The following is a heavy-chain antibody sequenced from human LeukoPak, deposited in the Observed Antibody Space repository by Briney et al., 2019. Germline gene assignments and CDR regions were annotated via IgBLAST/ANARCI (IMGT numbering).Heavy chain of an antibody. CDR1: GGSISSYY. CDR3: ATYDSSGYQLDY. Sequence: SETLSLTCTVSGGSISSYYWSWIRQPPGKGLEWIGYIYYSGSTNYNPSLKSRVTISVDTSKNQFSLKLSSVTAADTAVYYCATYDSSGYQLDYWGQGTLVTVSS. V-gene: IGHV4-59*01. CDR2: IYYSGST. D-gene: IGHD3-22*01. J-gene: IGHJ4*02.